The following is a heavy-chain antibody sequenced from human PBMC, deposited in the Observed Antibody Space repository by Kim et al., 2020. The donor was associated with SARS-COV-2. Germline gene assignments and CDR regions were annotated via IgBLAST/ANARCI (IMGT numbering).Heavy chain of an antibody. CDR1: GGSISSSSYY. V-gene: IGHV4-39*07. Sequence: SETLSLTCTVSGGSISSSSYYWGWIRQPPGKGLEWIGSIYYSGSTYYNPSLKSRVTISVDTSKNQFSLKLSSVTAADTAVYYCASRVVPAALYYYYGMDVWGQGTTVTVSS. CDR3: ASRVVPAALYYYYGMDV. D-gene: IGHD2-2*01. CDR2: IYYSGST. J-gene: IGHJ6*02.